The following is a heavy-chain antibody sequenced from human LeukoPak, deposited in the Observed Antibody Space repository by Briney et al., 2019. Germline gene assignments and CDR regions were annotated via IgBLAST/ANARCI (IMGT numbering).Heavy chain of an antibody. CDR3: ARLPLYADYYYYGMDV. V-gene: IGHV4-34*01. CDR1: GGSFSGYY. Sequence: SETLSLTCAVYGGSFSGYYWSWTRQPPGKGLEWIGEINHSGSTNYNPSLKSRVTISVDTSKNQFSLKLSSVTAADTAVYYCARLPLYADYYYYGMDVWGQGTTVTVSS. CDR2: INHSGST. J-gene: IGHJ6*02. D-gene: IGHD2-8*01.